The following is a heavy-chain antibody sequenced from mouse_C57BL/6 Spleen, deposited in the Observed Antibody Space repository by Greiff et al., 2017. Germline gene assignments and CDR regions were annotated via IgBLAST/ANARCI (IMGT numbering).Heavy chain of an antibody. D-gene: IGHD2-5*01. Sequence: VQLQQSGPGLVQPSQSLSITCTVSGFSLTSYGVHWVRQSPGKGLEWLGVIWSGGSTDYNAAFISRLSISKDNSKSQVFFKMNSLQADDTAIYYCASYYSKTCFAYWGQGTLVTVSA. J-gene: IGHJ3*01. CDR2: IWSGGST. CDR1: GFSLTSYG. CDR3: ASYYSKTCFAY. V-gene: IGHV2-2*01.